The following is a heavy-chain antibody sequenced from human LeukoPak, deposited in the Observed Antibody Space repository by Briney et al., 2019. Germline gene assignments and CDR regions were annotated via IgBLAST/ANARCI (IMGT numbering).Heavy chain of an antibody. CDR2: IWYDGSNK. CDR1: GFTFSSYG. Sequence: PGLSLRLSCAASGFTFSSYGMHWVRQAPGKGLEWVAVIWYDGSNKYYADSVKGRFTISRDNSKNTLYLQMNSLRAEDTAVYYCARVDLEMATGLDYWGQGTLVTVSS. J-gene: IGHJ4*02. V-gene: IGHV3-33*01. D-gene: IGHD5-24*01. CDR3: ARVDLEMATGLDY.